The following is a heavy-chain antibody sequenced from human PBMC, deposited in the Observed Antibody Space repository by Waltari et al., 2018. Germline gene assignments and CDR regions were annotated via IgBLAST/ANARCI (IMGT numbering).Heavy chain of an antibody. D-gene: IGHD3-22*01. J-gene: IGHJ6*02. CDR1: ELTFSSSA. CDR2: ISYNASNI. Sequence: QVQLLESGGGVVQPGRAPRPSGAASELTFSSSAMPRVRQAASKGLVWVAVISYNASNIYYVDSVKGRFTISRDNSKKTLFLQMNSLRAEDTAIYYCARDYCDRSNCHGMDVWGQGTAVTVS. CDR3: ARDYCDRSNCHGMDV. V-gene: IGHV3-30*04.